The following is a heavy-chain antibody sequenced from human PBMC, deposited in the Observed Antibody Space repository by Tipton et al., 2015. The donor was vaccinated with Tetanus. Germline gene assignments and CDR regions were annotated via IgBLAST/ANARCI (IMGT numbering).Heavy chain of an antibody. Sequence: TLSLTCTVSGGSMSNNYWSWIRQPPGKGLEWIAYIFHSGSTNYNPSLKSRVTMSMDTSKNQFSLKLNSVTVADTAVYFCARVLRYSTRGGWDDAFDIWGQGTMVTVSS. CDR3: ARVLRYSTRGGWDDAFDI. V-gene: IGHV4-59*12. D-gene: IGHD2-8*02. CDR2: IFHSGST. J-gene: IGHJ3*02. CDR1: GGSMSNNY.